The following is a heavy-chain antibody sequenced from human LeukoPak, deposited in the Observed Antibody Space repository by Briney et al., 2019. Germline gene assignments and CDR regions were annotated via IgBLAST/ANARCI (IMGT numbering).Heavy chain of an antibody. CDR1: GYTFTSYA. Sequence: ASVKVSCKASGYTFTSYAMHWVRQAPGQRLEWMGWINAGNGNTKYSQKFQGRVTITRDMSTSTAYMELSSLRSEDTAVYYCAADPYYYDSSGYPTFDYWGQGTLVTVSS. V-gene: IGHV1-3*01. J-gene: IGHJ4*02. CDR2: INAGNGNT. CDR3: AADPYYYDSSGYPTFDY. D-gene: IGHD3-22*01.